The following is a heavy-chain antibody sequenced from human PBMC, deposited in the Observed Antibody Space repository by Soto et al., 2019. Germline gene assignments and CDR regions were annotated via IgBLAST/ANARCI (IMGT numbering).Heavy chain of an antibody. D-gene: IGHD4-17*01. V-gene: IGHV1-46*04. CDR1: GYTFTSYY. Sequence: QVQLVQSGAEVKKPGASVKVSCKASGYTFTSYYMHWVRQAPGQGLEWMGIINPSGGSTSYAQKLQGRVTMTRDTSTSPVYSELGSLRSEDTAVYYCARVRDYGDFDYWGQRTLVTVSS. CDR3: ARVRDYGDFDY. CDR2: INPSGGST. J-gene: IGHJ4*02.